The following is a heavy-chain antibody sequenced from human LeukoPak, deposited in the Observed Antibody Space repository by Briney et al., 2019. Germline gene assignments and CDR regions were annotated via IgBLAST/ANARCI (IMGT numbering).Heavy chain of an antibody. Sequence: IRQSPGKEKKWIGYLYYNGSPNYNPSLRSRVTMSIDTSKNQFSLNLSSVTAADTAVFYCAGHGSVWAFAFWGRGTLFSVAP. D-gene: IGHD6-19*01. J-gene: IGHJ4*02. CDR2: LYYNGSP. V-gene: IGHV4-59*08. CDR3: AGHGSVWAFAF.